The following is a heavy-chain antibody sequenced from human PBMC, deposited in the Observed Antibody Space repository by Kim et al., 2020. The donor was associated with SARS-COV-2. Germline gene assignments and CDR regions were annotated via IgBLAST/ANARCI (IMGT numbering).Heavy chain of an antibody. J-gene: IGHJ4*02. CDR3: ALRLIHSGSYYL. V-gene: IGHV1-69*01. Sequence: NYAQKFQGRVTITADESTSTAYMELSSLRSEDTAVYYCALRLIHSGSYYLWGQGTLVTVSS. D-gene: IGHD1-26*01.